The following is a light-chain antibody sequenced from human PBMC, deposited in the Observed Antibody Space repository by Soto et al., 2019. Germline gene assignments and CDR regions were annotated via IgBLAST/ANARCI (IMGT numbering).Light chain of an antibody. CDR1: SSDIGGYNY. J-gene: IGLJ2*01. Sequence: QSALTQPASVSGSPGQSITISCTGTSSDIGGYNYVSWYQQHPGKAPKLMIYAVTNRPSGVSNRFSGSKSGNTASLTNSGLQAEDEADYYCSSYTSSNTLVFGGGTKLTVL. CDR2: AVT. V-gene: IGLV2-14*03. CDR3: SSYTSSNTLV.